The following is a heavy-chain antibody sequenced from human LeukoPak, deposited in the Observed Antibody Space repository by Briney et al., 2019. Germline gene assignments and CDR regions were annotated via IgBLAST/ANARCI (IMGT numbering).Heavy chain of an antibody. CDR1: GGSISSYY. V-gene: IGHV4-59*08. J-gene: IGHJ4*02. CDR2: IYYSGSA. CDR3: ARKSGTGWLFDY. D-gene: IGHD6-19*01. Sequence: KTSETLSLTCTVSGGSISSYYWSWIRQPPGKGLEWIGYIYYSGSANYNPSLKSRVTISVDMSKNQFSLILSSVTAADTAVYYCARKSGTGWLFDYWGQGTLVTVSS.